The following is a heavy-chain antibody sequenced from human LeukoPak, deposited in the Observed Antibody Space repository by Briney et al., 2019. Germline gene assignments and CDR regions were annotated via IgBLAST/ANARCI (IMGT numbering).Heavy chain of an antibody. D-gene: IGHD3-9*01. CDR2: ISGSGGST. CDR3: AKDPASHYDILTGYYPSPYNWFDP. V-gene: IGHV3-23*01. CDR1: GFTFSSYA. Sequence: GGSLRLSFAASGFTFSSYAMSWVRQAPGKGLEWVSAISGSGGSTYYADSVKGRFTISRDNSKNTLYLQMNSLRAEETAVYYCAKDPASHYDILTGYYPSPYNWFDPWGQGTLVTVSS. J-gene: IGHJ5*02.